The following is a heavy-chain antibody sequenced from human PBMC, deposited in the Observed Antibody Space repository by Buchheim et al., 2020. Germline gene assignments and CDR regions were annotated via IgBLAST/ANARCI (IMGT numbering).Heavy chain of an antibody. J-gene: IGHJ4*02. CDR2: ISYDGSNK. CDR3: ARIDASGYYDFWSGYFAFDY. Sequence: QVQLVESGGGVVQPGRSLRLSCAASGFTFSSYAMHWVRQAPGKGLEWVAVISYDGSNKYYADSVKGRFTISRDNSKNTLYLQMNSLRAEDTAVYYCARIDASGYYDFWSGYFAFDYWGQGTL. V-gene: IGHV3-30*04. CDR1: GFTFSSYA. D-gene: IGHD3-3*01.